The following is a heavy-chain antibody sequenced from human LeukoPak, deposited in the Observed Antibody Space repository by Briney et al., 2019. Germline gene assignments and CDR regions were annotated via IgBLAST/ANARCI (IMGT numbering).Heavy chain of an antibody. J-gene: IGHJ4*02. Sequence: GGSLRLSCAASGFTFDDYAMHWVRQAPGKGLEWVSDISWNSNNIGYADSVKGRFTISRDNAKNTLYLQMNSLRAEDTAVYYCAKDQGDCSSTSCHFDYWGQGTLVTVSS. CDR3: AKDQGDCSSTSCHFDY. CDR2: ISWNSNNI. D-gene: IGHD2-2*01. V-gene: IGHV3-9*01. CDR1: GFTFDDYA.